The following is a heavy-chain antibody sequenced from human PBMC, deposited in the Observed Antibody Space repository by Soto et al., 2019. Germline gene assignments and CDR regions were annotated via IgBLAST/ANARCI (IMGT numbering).Heavy chain of an antibody. CDR3: AITTTLQ. J-gene: IGHJ4*02. Sequence: PSETLSLTCAVYGGSFSGYYWSWIRQPPGKGLEWIGEINHSGSTNYNPSLKSRVTISVDTSKNQFSLKLSSVTAADTAVYYCAITTTLQWGQGTLVTVSS. D-gene: IGHD3-22*01. CDR1: GGSFSGYY. CDR2: INHSGST. V-gene: IGHV4-34*01.